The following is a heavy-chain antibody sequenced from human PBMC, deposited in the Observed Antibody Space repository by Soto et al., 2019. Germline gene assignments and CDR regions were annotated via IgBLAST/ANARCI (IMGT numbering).Heavy chain of an antibody. Sequence: GESLKISCKGSGYSFTSYWIGWVRQMPGKGLEWMGIIYPGDSDTRYSPSFQGQVTISADKSISTAYLQWSSLKASDTAMYYCARLNPGSGSYYNNNHYYYYYGMDVWGQGTTVTVSS. CDR1: GYSFTSYW. CDR3: ARLNPGSGSYYNNNHYYYYYGMDV. V-gene: IGHV5-51*01. J-gene: IGHJ6*02. CDR2: IYPGDSDT. D-gene: IGHD3-10*01.